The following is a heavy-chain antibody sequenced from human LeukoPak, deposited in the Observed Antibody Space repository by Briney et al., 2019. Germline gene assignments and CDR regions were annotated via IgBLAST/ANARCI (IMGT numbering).Heavy chain of an antibody. D-gene: IGHD4-17*01. CDR2: SIPIFGTA. J-gene: IGHJ6*03. V-gene: IGHV1-69*05. CDR1: GGTFSNYA. CDR3: AITVTTLRLPRPADYYYYYMDV. Sequence: SVKVSCKASGGTFSNYAISWVRQAPGQGLEWMGRSIPIFGTANYAQKFQGRVTITTDESTSTAYMELSSLRSEDTAVYYCAITVTTLRLPRPADYYYYYMDVWGKGTTVTVSS.